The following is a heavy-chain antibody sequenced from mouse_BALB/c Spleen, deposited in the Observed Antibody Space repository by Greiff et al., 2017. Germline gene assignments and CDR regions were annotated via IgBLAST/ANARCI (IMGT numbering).Heavy chain of an antibody. CDR1: GFNIKDTY. Sequence: EVQLQQSGAELVKPGASVKLSCTASGFNIKDTYMHWVKQRPEQGLEWIGRIDPANGNTKYDPKFQGKATITADTSSNTAYLQLSSLTSEDTAVYYCARDHYYGSSYKFAYWGQGTLVTVSA. CDR2: IDPANGNT. D-gene: IGHD1-1*01. V-gene: IGHV14-3*02. J-gene: IGHJ3*01. CDR3: ARDHYYGSSYKFAY.